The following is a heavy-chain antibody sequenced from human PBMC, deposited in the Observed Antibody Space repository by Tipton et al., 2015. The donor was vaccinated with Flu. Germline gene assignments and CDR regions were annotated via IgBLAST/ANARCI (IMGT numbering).Heavy chain of an antibody. J-gene: IGHJ4*02. CDR3: ARIIPDYGGNSD. Sequence: SLRLSCTASGFSFRSYEMSWVRQAPGKGLEWVSYISSSGSSIYYVDSVKGRFTISRDNAKNSLYLHMNSLRAEDTALYYCARIIPDYGGNSDWGQGTLVTVSS. CDR1: GFSFRSYE. CDR2: ISSSGSSI. D-gene: IGHD4-23*01. V-gene: IGHV3-48*03.